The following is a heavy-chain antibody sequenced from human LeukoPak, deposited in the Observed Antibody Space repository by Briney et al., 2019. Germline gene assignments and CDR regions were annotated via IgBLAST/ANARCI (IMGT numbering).Heavy chain of an antibody. CDR1: GYRFTSYW. CDR3: ARRSSGWGRDFDY. J-gene: IGHJ4*02. V-gene: IGHV5-51*01. D-gene: IGHD6-19*01. Sequence: GESLKISCKGSGYRFTSYWIGWVRQMPGKGLEWMGIIYPDDFDTRYSPSFQGQVTISADKSTSTAYLQWSSLKASDTAMYYCARRSSGWGRDFDYWGQGTLVTVSS. CDR2: IYPDDFDT.